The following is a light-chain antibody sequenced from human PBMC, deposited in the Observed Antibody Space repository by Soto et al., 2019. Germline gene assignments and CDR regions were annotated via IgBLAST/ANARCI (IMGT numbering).Light chain of an antibody. V-gene: IGLV2-14*01. CDR2: EVS. CDR3: SSYITTSTRV. CDR1: SSYVGGYNY. J-gene: IGLJ1*01. Sequence: QSVLTQPASVSGSPGQSITISCTGTSSYVGGYNYVSWYQQHPGRAPKLLIYEVSNRPSGVSNRFSGSKSGNTASLTISGVEGEGEADYYCSSYITTSTRVFGTGTKVTVL.